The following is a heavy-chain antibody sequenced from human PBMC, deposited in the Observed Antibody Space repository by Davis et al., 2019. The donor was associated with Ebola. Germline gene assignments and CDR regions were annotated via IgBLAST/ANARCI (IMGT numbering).Heavy chain of an antibody. CDR3: ARDTLGYCSGGSCPPDY. J-gene: IGHJ4*02. Sequence: ASVKVSCKASGYTFTSYDINWVRQATGQGLEWMGWMNPNSGNTGYAQKFQGRVTMTRNTSISTAYMELSSLRSEDTAVYYCARDTLGYCSGGSCPPDYWGQGTLVTVSS. CDR2: MNPNSGNT. D-gene: IGHD2-15*01. V-gene: IGHV1-8*01. CDR1: GYTFTSYD.